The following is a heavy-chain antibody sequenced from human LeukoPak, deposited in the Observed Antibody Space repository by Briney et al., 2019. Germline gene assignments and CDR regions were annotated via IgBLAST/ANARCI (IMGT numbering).Heavy chain of an antibody. D-gene: IGHD3-22*01. J-gene: IGHJ4*02. CDR2: ISGSGGST. CDR3: AKAGIVVVITTFPFGY. CDR1: GFTFSSYA. Sequence: GGSLRLSCAASGFTFSSYAMSWVRQAPGKGLEWVSAISGSGGSTYYADSVKGRFTISRDNSKNTLYLQMNSLRAEDTAVYYCAKAGIVVVITTFPFGYWGQGTLVTVSS. V-gene: IGHV3-23*01.